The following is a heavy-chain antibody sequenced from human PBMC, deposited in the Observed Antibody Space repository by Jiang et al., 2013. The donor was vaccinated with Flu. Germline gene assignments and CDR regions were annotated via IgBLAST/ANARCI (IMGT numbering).Heavy chain of an antibody. CDR3: ARGVFDY. CDR2: VYYTGVT. CDR1: GDSISSFY. D-gene: IGHD6-6*01. V-gene: IGHV4-59*01. J-gene: IGHJ4*02. Sequence: GSGLVKPSETLSLTCTVSGDSISSFYWNWIRQSPGKGLEWIGYVYYTGVTNYSPSLKSRVTISLDTSKNQFSLKLSSVTTADTAVYYCARGVFDYWGPRGTRVTVS.